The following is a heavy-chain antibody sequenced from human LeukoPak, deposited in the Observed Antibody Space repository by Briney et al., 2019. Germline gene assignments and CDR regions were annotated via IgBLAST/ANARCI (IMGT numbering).Heavy chain of an antibody. J-gene: IGHJ4*02. D-gene: IGHD2-2*01. CDR2: INPNSGGT. CDR1: GYTFTGYY. V-gene: IGHV1-2*02. CDR3: ATDRQDCSSTSCLDY. Sequence: GASVKVSCKASGYTFTGYYMRWVRQAPGQGLEWMGWINPNSGGTNYAQKFQGRVTMTRDTSISTAYMELSSLRSEDTAVYYCATDRQDCSSTSCLDYWGQGTLVTVSS.